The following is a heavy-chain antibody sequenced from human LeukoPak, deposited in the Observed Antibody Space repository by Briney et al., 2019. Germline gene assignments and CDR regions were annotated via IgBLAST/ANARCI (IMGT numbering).Heavy chain of an antibody. CDR1: GYTFTSYG. CDR3: ARGPDYDSSGYYYGGGSDY. V-gene: IGHV1-18*01. D-gene: IGHD3-22*01. CDR2: ISAYNGNT. J-gene: IGHJ4*02. Sequence: ASVKVSCKASGYTFTSYGISWVRQAPGQGLEWMGWISAYNGNTNYAQKLQGRVTMTTDTSTSTAYMELRSLRSDDTAVFYCARGPDYDSSGYYYGGGSDYWGQGTLVTVSS.